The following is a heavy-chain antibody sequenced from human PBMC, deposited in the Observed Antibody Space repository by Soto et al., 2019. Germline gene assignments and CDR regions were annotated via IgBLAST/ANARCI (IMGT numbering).Heavy chain of an antibody. CDR1: GYTFTSYY. Sequence: ASVKVSCKASGYTFTSYYMHCVRQAPGQGLEWMGIINPSGGSTSYAQKFQGRVTMTRDTSTSTVYMVLSSLRSEDTAVYYCARDRGAYTYYDFWSGYYTGLQYYYYGMDVWGQGTTVTVSS. V-gene: IGHV1-46*01. CDR3: ARDRGAYTYYDFWSGYYTGLQYYYYGMDV. CDR2: INPSGGST. D-gene: IGHD3-3*01. J-gene: IGHJ6*02.